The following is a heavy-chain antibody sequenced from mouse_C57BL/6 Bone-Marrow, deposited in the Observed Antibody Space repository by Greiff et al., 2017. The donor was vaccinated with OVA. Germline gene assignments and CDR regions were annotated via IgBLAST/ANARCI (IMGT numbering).Heavy chain of an antibody. Sequence: DVKLVESGGGLVQSGRSLRLSCATSGFTFSDFYMEWVRQAPGKGLEWIAASRNKANDYTTEYSASVKGRFIVSRDTSQSILYLQMNALRAEDTAIYYCAREDYGSSYFDVWGTGTTVTVSS. D-gene: IGHD1-1*01. CDR3: AREDYGSSYFDV. CDR2: SRNKANDYTT. J-gene: IGHJ1*03. CDR1: GFTFSDFY. V-gene: IGHV7-1*01.